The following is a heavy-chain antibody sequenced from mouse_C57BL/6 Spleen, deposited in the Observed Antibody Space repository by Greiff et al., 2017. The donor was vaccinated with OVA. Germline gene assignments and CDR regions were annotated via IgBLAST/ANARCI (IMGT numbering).Heavy chain of an antibody. J-gene: IGHJ1*03. CDR3: ARSGGSRYFDV. CDR1: GYTFTSYW. CDR2: IDPSDSYT. D-gene: IGHD1-1*01. V-gene: IGHV1-50*01. Sequence: VQLQQPGAELVKPGASVKLSCKASGYTFTSYWMQWVKQRPGQGLEWIGEIDPSDSYTNYNQKFKGKATLTVDTSSSTAYIQLSSLTSEDSAVYYCARSGGSRYFDVWGTGTTVTVSS.